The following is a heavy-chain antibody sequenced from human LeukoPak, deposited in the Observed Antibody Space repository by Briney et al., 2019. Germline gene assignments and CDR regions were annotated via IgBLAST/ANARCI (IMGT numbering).Heavy chain of an antibody. D-gene: IGHD3-22*01. J-gene: IGHJ3*02. CDR3: ARDYDSSGYSDAFDI. CDR1: RFTFSTYT. CDR2: ISSRSSYI. Sequence: GALRLSCAASRFTFSTYTMNWVRQAPGKGLEWXSXISSRSSYIYYADSVKGRFTISRDNAKNSLYLQMNTLRAEDTALYYCARDYDSSGYSDAFDIWGQGTMVTVSS. V-gene: IGHV3-21*04.